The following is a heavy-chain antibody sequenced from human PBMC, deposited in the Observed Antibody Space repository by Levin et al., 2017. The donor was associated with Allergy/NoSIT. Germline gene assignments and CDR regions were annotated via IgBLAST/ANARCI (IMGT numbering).Heavy chain of an antibody. V-gene: IGHV4-34*01. CDR3: ARGRLGRSGYSYLKLGLAYFDD. CDR2: INHSGST. J-gene: IGHJ4*02. CDR1: GGSFSGYS. D-gene: IGHD5-18*01. Sequence: PSETLSLTCAVYGGSFSGYSWNWIRQPPGKGPEWIGEINHSGSTYLNPSLKSRVTISLDSSKNPFSLRLTSVTAAAPAVDYCARGRLGRSGYSYLKLGLAYFDDWGQGTLVTVSS.